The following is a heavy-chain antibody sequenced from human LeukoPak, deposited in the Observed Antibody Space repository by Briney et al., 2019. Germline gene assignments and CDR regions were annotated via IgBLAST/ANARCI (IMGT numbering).Heavy chain of an antibody. Sequence: GASVKVSCKASGGTFSSYAISWVRQAPGQGLEWMGRIIPILGIANYAQKFQGRVTITADKSTSTAYMELSSLRSEGTAVYYCARAYRDQYYFDYWGQGTLVTVSS. J-gene: IGHJ4*02. CDR1: GGTFSSYA. CDR3: ARAYRDQYYFDY. CDR2: IIPILGIA. D-gene: IGHD4-17*01. V-gene: IGHV1-69*04.